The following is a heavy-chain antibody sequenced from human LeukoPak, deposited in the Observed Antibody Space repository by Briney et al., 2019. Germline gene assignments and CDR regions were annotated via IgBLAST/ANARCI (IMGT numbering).Heavy chain of an antibody. CDR2: SKNKANAYIT. J-gene: IGHJ4*02. Sequence: GGSLRLSCAVSGFTFSEHHMDWVGQAPGKGLEWIGRSKNKANAYITVYAASVKGRFTFSRDDPKNSLYLQMDSLKDEDTAVYYCSRIFYHGSTGYYPDHWGQGTLVTVSS. CDR1: GFTFSEHH. CDR3: SRIFYHGSTGYYPDH. V-gene: IGHV3-72*01. D-gene: IGHD3-9*01.